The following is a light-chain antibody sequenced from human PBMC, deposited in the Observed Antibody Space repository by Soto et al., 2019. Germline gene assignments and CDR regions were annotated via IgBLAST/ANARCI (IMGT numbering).Light chain of an antibody. CDR3: QQYGSSPST. J-gene: IGKJ1*01. V-gene: IGKV3-20*01. Sequence: EIVLTQSPGTLSLSPGERATLSCRASQSVSSSYLAWYRQKPGQAPRLLIYGASSRATGIPDRFSGSGSGKDFTLMISRLEPEDFAVYYCQQYGSSPSTFGQGTKVEIK. CDR1: QSVSSSY. CDR2: GAS.